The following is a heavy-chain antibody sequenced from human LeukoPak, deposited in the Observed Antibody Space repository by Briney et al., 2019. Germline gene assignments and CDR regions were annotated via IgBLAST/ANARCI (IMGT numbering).Heavy chain of an antibody. V-gene: IGHV1-18*01. D-gene: IGHD1-26*01. CDR2: ISAYNGKT. J-gene: IGHJ4*02. CDR1: GYPFTSYG. CDR3: ARDATSGSFGRALNY. Sequence: ASVKVSCNASGYPFTSYGISWVRQAPGQGLEWMGWISAYNGKTNYAQKLQGRVTMTTDTSTSTAYMELRSLRSDDTAVYYCARDATSGSFGRALNYWGQGTLVTVSS.